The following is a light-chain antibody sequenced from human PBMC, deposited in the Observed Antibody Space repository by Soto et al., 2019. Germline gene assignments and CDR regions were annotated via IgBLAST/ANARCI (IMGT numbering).Light chain of an antibody. CDR2: EVS. Sequence: QSVLTQPPSASGSPGQSVTISCTGTSSDVGGYNYVSWYQQHPGKAPKLMICEVSKRPSGVPDRFSGSKSGNTASLTVSGLQAEDEADYYCSSYAGSNKLVVFGGGTKLTVL. J-gene: IGLJ2*01. CDR3: SSYAGSNKLVV. V-gene: IGLV2-8*01. CDR1: SSDVGGYNY.